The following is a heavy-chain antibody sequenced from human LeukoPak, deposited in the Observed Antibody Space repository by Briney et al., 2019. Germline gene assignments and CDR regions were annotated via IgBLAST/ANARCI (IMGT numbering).Heavy chain of an antibody. J-gene: IGHJ4*02. CDR3: ARGGGSSSSGIDY. CDR1: GYTFTSYG. CDR2: IGPYNGNT. D-gene: IGHD6-6*01. V-gene: IGHV1-18*01. Sequence: ASVKVSCKASGYTFTSYGISWVRQAPGQGLEWVGWIGPYNGNTNYVQKLQGRVTITTDTSTNTAYMELRNLRSDDTAIYYRARGGGSSSSGIDYWGQGTLVTVSS.